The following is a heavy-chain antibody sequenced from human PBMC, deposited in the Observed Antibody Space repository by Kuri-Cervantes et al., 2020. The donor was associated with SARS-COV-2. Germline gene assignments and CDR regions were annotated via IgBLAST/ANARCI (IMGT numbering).Heavy chain of an antibody. D-gene: IGHD5-18*01. J-gene: IGHJ5*02. CDR3: ARVSLTATVP. CDR2: ISSSGSTI. Sequence: GESLKISCAASGFTFSSYAMSWVRQAPGKGLEWVSYISSSGSTIYYADSVKGRFTISRDNAKNSLYLQMNSLRAEDTAVYYCARVSLTATVPWGQGTLVTVSS. CDR1: GFTFSSYA. V-gene: IGHV3-48*04.